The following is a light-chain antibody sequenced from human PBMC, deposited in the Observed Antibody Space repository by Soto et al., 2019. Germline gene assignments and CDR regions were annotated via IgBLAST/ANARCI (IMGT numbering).Light chain of an antibody. Sequence: DIVMTQSPDSLAVSLGERATINCKSSQNVLSSSNNKTHLAWYQQKPGQPPKLLIYCASTRESGVPDRFSDSGSRTDFALSISSLQTEDVAVYYCQQYYSTPHTFGQGTKLEIK. V-gene: IGKV4-1*01. J-gene: IGKJ2*01. CDR1: QNVLSSSNNKTH. CDR3: QQYYSTPHT. CDR2: CAS.